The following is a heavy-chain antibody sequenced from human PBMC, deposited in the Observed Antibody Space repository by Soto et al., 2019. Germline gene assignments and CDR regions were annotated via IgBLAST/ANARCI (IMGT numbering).Heavy chain of an antibody. D-gene: IGHD3-10*01. CDR1: GFTFSNYV. J-gene: IGHJ4*02. CDR2: IRGSGGST. Sequence: EVQLLESGGGLVQPGGSLRLSCVASGFTFSNYVMSWVRQAPGKGLEWVSTIRGSGGSTYYADSVEGRFTISRDNSKNTLYLQMNSLRAEDTAVYYCSKDLARGKVVRGVGGYYFDYWGQGTLVTVSS. CDR3: SKDLARGKVVRGVGGYYFDY. V-gene: IGHV3-23*01.